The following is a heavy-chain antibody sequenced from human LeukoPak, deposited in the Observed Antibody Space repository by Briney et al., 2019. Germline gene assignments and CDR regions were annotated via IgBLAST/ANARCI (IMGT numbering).Heavy chain of an antibody. CDR2: IIPIFGTA. V-gene: IGHV1-69*05. D-gene: IGHD6-13*01. CDR3: ARALLPAHGIAAARPLYGPGDY. J-gene: IGHJ4*02. Sequence: EASVKVSCKASGGTFSSYAISWVRQAPGQGLELMGGIIPIFGTANYAQKFQGRVTITTDESTSTAYMELSSLRSEDTDVYCCARALLPAHGIAAARPLYGPGDYWGQGNLVTVSS. CDR1: GGTFSSYA.